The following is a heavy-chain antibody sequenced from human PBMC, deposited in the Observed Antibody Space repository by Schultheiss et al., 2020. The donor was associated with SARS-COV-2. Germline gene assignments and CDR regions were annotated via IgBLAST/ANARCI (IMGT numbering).Heavy chain of an antibody. CDR3: ARDGALDWPNDFDY. CDR2: ISSSSSYI. J-gene: IGHJ4*02. CDR1: GFTFSSYS. Sequence: GGSLRLSCAASGFTFSSYSMNWVRQAPGKGLEWVSSISSSSSYIYYADSVKGRFTISRDNAKNSLYLQMNSLRAEDTALYYCARDGALDWPNDFDYWGQGTLVTVSS. D-gene: IGHD3-9*01. V-gene: IGHV3-21*04.